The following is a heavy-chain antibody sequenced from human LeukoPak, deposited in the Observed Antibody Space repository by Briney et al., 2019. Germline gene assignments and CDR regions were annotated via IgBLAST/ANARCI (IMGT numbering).Heavy chain of an antibody. CDR1: GYTFTGYY. CDR2: INPNSGGT. J-gene: IGHJ4*02. V-gene: IGHV1-2*02. Sequence: ASGKVSCKASGYTFTGYYVHWVRQAPGQGLEWMGWINPNSGGTNYAQKFQGRVTMTRDTSISTAYMELSRLRSDDTAVYYCARGYDSSGWKGDYWGQGTLVTVSS. D-gene: IGHD3-22*01. CDR3: ARGYDSSGWKGDY.